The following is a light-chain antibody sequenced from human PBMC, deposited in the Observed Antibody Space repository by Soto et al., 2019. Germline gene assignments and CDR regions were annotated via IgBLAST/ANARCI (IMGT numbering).Light chain of an antibody. Sequence: AIRITRWPASFPGSISNGRTLTCMASQGISSYLAWYQQKPGKAPKLLIYAASTLQSGVPSSFSGSGSRTQFTLTINNLQPEDSATYFCLQDHDYPWTFGHGTKVDIK. CDR3: LQDHDYPWT. V-gene: IGKV1-8*01. J-gene: IGKJ1*01. CDR2: AAS. CDR1: QGISSY.